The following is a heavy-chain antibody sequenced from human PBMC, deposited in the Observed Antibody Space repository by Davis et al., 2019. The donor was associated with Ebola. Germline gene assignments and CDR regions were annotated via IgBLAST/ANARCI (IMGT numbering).Heavy chain of an antibody. CDR1: GFTFSSYE. V-gene: IGHV3-53*01. J-gene: IGHJ4*02. CDR3: ARGVGKTAPDY. CDR2: IYIDGTT. D-gene: IGHD1-26*01. Sequence: GGSLRLSCAASGFTFSSYEMNWVRQAPGKGLEWVSVIYIDGTTYYANSVKGRFTISRDNSKNTLYLQMNSLRAEDTAVYYCARGVGKTAPDYWGQGTLVTVSS.